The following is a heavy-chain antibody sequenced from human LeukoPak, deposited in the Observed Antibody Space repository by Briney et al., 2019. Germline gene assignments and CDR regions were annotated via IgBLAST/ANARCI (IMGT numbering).Heavy chain of an antibody. CDR3: ATGGYRDGYFDY. CDR1: GYTLTELS. J-gene: IGHJ4*02. Sequence: ASVTVSCKVSGYTLTELSMHWVRQAPGKGLEWMGGFDPEDGETIYARKFQGRVTMTEDTSTDTAYMELSSLRSEDTAVYYCATGGYRDGYFDYWGQGTLVTVSS. V-gene: IGHV1-24*01. CDR2: FDPEDGET. D-gene: IGHD6-13*01.